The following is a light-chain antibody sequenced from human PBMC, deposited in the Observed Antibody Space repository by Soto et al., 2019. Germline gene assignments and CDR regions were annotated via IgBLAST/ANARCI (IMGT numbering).Light chain of an antibody. V-gene: IGKV3-11*01. CDR1: QSVSSH. CDR2: DAS. Sequence: EIVLTQSPATLSLSLGERATLSCRASQSVSSHLAWYQQKPGQAPRLLIYDASNRATGIPARFSGSGSGTDFTLSISSLEPEDFAVYYWQQRDKWPLSFGGGTKVEIK. J-gene: IGKJ4*01. CDR3: QQRDKWPLS.